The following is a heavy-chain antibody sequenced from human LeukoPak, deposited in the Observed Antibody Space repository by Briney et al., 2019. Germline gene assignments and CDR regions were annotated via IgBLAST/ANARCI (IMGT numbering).Heavy chain of an antibody. CDR1: GFTFDDYG. J-gene: IGHJ6*02. Sequence: RSGGSLRLSCAASGFTFDDYGMSWVRQAPGKGLEWVSGINWNGGSTGYVDSVKGRFTISRDNSKNTLYLQMNSLRAEDTAVYYCARALYRRCSGGSCCGMDVWGQGTTVTVSS. CDR2: INWNGGST. CDR3: ARALYRRCSGGSCCGMDV. D-gene: IGHD2-15*01. V-gene: IGHV3-20*04.